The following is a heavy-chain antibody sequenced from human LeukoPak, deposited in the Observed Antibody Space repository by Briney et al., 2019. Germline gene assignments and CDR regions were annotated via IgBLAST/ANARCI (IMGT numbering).Heavy chain of an antibody. V-gene: IGHV3-23*01. Sequence: GGSLRLSCAASGFTLSSYAMSWVRQAPGKGLEWVSAIGGSGGSTYYADSVKGRFTISRDNSKNTLYLQMNSLRAEDTALYFCAKSLVRWAFDYWGRGALVSVSS. CDR1: GFTLSSYA. CDR2: IGGSGGST. D-gene: IGHD4-23*01. CDR3: AKSLVRWAFDY. J-gene: IGHJ4*01.